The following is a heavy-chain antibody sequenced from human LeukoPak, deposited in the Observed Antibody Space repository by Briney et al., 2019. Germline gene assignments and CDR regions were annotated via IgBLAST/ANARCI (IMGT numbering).Heavy chain of an antibody. CDR1: GFTFSDYS. Sequence: GGSLRLSCEASGFTFSDYSLQWVRQAPGKGLEWISSISSRSNNIYYADSLKGRFTISRDNAKNSLYLQMNSLRAEDTAVYYCARGNCSSTTCPGGYWGQGTLVTVSS. CDR2: ISSRSNNI. D-gene: IGHD2-2*01. V-gene: IGHV3-21*01. CDR3: ARGNCSSTTCPGGY. J-gene: IGHJ4*02.